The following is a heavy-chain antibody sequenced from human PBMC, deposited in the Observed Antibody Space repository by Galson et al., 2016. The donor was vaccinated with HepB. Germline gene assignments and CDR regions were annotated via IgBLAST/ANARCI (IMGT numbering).Heavy chain of an antibody. CDR2: INSDGSRT. V-gene: IGHV3-74*01. J-gene: IGHJ4*02. CDR3: GRPSGEFEDYFDY. D-gene: IGHD3-16*01. Sequence: GKGLVWVSRINSDGSRTTYADSVKGRFTISRDNAKKTLYLQMNSLRAEDTAVYYCGRPSGEFEDYFDYWGQGTLVTVSS.